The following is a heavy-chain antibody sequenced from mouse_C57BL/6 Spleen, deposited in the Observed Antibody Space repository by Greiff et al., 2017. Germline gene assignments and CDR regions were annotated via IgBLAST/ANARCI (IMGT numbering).Heavy chain of an antibody. CDR2: ISSGGDYI. J-gene: IGHJ3*01. V-gene: IGHV5-9-1*02. D-gene: IGHD2-4*01. Sequence: EVQGVESGEGLVKPGGSLKLSCAASGFTFSSYAMSWVRQTPEKRLEWVAYISSGGDYIYYADTVKGRFTISRDNARNTLYLQMSSLKSEDTAMYYCTRTGDYDLWFAYWGQGTLVTVSA. CDR3: TRTGDYDLWFAY. CDR1: GFTFSSYA.